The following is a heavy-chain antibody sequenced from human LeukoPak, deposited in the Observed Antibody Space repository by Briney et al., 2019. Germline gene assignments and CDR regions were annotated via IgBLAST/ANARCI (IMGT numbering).Heavy chain of an antibody. J-gene: IGHJ5*02. D-gene: IGHD3/OR15-3a*01. CDR2: IWYDGSNK. Sequence: PGGSLRLSCAASGFTFSSYGMHWVRQAPGKGLEWVAVIWYDGSNKYYADPVKGRFTISRDNSKNTLYLQMNGLRAEDTAVYYCAREFRTGMEELDPWGQGALVTVSS. CDR3: AREFRTGMEELDP. CDR1: GFTFSSYG. V-gene: IGHV3-33*01.